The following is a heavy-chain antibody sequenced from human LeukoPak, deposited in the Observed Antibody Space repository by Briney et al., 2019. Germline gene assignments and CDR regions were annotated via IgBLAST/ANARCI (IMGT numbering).Heavy chain of an antibody. D-gene: IGHD3-22*01. CDR3: ARGDYDSSGYPHLFDY. Sequence: SETLSLTCAVYGGSFSGYYWSWIRQPPGKGLEWIGEINHSGSTNYNPSLKSRVTISVDTSKNQFSLKLSSVTAADTAVYYCARGDYDSSGYPHLFDYWGQGTLVTVS. V-gene: IGHV4-34*01. CDR1: GGSFSGYY. CDR2: INHSGST. J-gene: IGHJ4*02.